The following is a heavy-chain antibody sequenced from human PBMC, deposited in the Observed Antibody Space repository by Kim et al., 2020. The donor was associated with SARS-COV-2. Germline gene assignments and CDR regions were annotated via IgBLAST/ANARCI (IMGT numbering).Heavy chain of an antibody. CDR3: VRVEYYSDSRGFYYSDY. D-gene: IGHD3-22*01. J-gene: IGHJ4*01. CDR1: GGSMSNYY. Sequence: SETLSLTCTVSGGSMSNYYWNWIRQPAGKGLEWIGRFYNRGSTDYNPSLKSRVAMSIDTSKNQFSLRLSSVTAADTGVYYCVRVEYYSDSRGFYYSDYWG. CDR2: FYNRGST. V-gene: IGHV4-4*07.